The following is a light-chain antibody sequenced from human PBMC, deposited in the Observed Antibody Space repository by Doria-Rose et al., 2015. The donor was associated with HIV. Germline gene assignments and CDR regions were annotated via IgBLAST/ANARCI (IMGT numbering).Light chain of an antibody. V-gene: IGKV3-15*01. CDR2: RAS. J-gene: IGKJ2*01. CDR1: QGIGSD. CDR3: QQYSQWPPYT. Sequence: EIVMTQSPATLSVSPGERATPSCRASQGIGSDLAWYQQKPGQAPRLLIYRASIRATGIPPRFTGGGSGTELTLTISSLQSEDFAVYFCQQYSQWPPYTFGQGTKLEVK.